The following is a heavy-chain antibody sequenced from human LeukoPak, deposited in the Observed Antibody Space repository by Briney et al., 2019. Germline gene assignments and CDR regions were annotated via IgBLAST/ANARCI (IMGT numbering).Heavy chain of an antibody. Sequence: GASVKVSCKASGFSFPHYVIHWVRQAPGQSLEWMGWIIAGNGKTKYSQKFQGRVVIGVDTSATIAYLELSSLTSDDTAVYYCARFGVQPYLDVWGQGTLVIVSS. CDR2: IIAGNGKT. J-gene: IGHJ4*02. V-gene: IGHV1-3*01. CDR1: GFSFPHYV. D-gene: IGHD3-10*01. CDR3: ARFGVQPYLDV.